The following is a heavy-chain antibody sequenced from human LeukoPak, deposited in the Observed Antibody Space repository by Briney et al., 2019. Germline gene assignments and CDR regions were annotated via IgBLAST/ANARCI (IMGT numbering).Heavy chain of an antibody. V-gene: IGHV4-4*07. CDR2: IYTSGST. CDR3: ARVALDSSGYPSGPVYAFDI. Sequence: SETLSLTCTVSGGSISSYYWSWIRQPAGKGLEWIGRIYTSGSTNYNPSLKSRVTMSVDTSKNQFSLKLSSVTAADTAVYYCARVALDSSGYPSGPVYAFDIWGQGTMVTVSA. D-gene: IGHD3-22*01. J-gene: IGHJ3*02. CDR1: GGSISSYY.